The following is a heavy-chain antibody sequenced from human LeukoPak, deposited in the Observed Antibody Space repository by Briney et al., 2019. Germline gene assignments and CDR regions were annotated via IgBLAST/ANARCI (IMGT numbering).Heavy chain of an antibody. CDR1: GGSISSYY. Sequence: PSETLSLTCTVSGGSISSYYWSWIRQPPGKGLEWIGYIYYSGSTNYNPSLKSRVTISVDTSKNQFSLKLSSVTAADTAVYYCARAIPQWAYVGYDFWSGYYTDAFDIWGQGTMVTVSS. CDR2: IYYSGST. V-gene: IGHV4-59*01. J-gene: IGHJ3*02. CDR3: ARAIPQWAYVGYDFWSGYYTDAFDI. D-gene: IGHD3-3*01.